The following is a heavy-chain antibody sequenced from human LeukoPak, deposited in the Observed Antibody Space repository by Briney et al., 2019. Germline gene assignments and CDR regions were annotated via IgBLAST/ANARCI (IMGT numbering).Heavy chain of an antibody. V-gene: IGHV4-61*01. Sequence: PSETLSLTCTVSGYSVSSGSYYWGWIRQPPGKGLEWIGYIYYSGSTSYNPSLNSRVTISLDTSKNQFSLKLSSVTAADTAIYYCARDTTNVYYYDTSGYDHWGQGTLVTVSS. CDR2: IYYSGST. J-gene: IGHJ4*02. CDR1: GYSVSSGSYY. D-gene: IGHD3-22*01. CDR3: ARDTTNVYYYDTSGYDH.